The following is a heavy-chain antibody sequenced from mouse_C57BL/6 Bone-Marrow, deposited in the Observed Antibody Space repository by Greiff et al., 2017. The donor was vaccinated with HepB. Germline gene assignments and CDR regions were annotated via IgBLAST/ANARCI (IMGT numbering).Heavy chain of an antibody. D-gene: IGHD1-1*01. CDR2: FHPYNDDT. CDR3: ARGVVAGELTGYFDY. V-gene: IGHV1-47*01. Sequence: QVQLQQSGAELVKPGASVKMSCKASGYTFTTYPIEWMKQNHGKSLEWIGNFHPYNDDTKYNEKFKGKATLTVEKSSSTVYLELSRLTSVDSAVYYCARGVVAGELTGYFDYWGQGTTLTVSS. J-gene: IGHJ2*01. CDR1: GYTFTTYP.